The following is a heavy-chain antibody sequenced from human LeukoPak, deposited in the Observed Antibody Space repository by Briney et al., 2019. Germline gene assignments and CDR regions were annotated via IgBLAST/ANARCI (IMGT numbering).Heavy chain of an antibody. D-gene: IGHD5-12*01. CDR3: ARLTFLRGYSGYDYFDY. CDR1: GYTFTDYF. J-gene: IGHJ4*02. Sequence: ASVKVSCEASGYTFTDYFMHWVRQAPGQGPEWMGRINPNSGDTNYAQNLQGRVTMTRDTSISAAYMELSSLRSDDTAVYYCARLTFLRGYSGYDYFDYWGQGTLVTVSS. V-gene: IGHV1-2*06. CDR2: INPNSGDT.